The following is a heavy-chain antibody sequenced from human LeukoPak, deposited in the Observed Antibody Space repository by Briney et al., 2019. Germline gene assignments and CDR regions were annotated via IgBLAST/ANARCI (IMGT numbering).Heavy chain of an antibody. Sequence: SEALSLXCTVSGGSISSGDYYWSWIRQPPGKGLEWIGYIYYSGITYYNPSLKSRVTISVDTSKNQFSLKLSSVTAADTAVYYCARLVENTYYYDSSEYYFDYWGQGTLVTVSS. CDR1: GGSISSGDYY. J-gene: IGHJ4*02. V-gene: IGHV4-30-4*08. D-gene: IGHD3-22*01. CDR3: ARLVENTYYYDSSEYYFDY. CDR2: IYYSGIT.